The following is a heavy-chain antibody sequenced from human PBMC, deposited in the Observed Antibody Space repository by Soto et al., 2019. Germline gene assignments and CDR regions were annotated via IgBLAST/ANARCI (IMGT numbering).Heavy chain of an antibody. D-gene: IGHD1-7*01. CDR3: ARTELGLAVDD. J-gene: IGHJ4*02. Sequence: EPLSLTCTVSGGYVSSSGYTWGWIRQPPGQGLEWIGTIYSSGNAFYSPSLKSRVTISADTSKNQFSLNLRYVTAADTAIYYCARTELGLAVDDWGQGTLVTVS. V-gene: IGHV4-39*01. CDR1: GGYVSSSGYT. CDR2: IYSSGNA.